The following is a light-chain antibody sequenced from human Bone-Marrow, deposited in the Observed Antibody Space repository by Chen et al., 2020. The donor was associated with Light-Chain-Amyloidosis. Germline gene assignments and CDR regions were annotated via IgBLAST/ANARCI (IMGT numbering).Light chain of an antibody. Sequence: DSGVAQAPLSLPLPPGVAASISCRSSQSPLHSNGYNYLDWYLQKPGQSPQLLIYLGSNRAFGVPDRFSGSGSGTDFTLKISRVEAEDVGVYYCMQALQTPLTFGGGTKVEIK. CDR3: MQALQTPLT. CDR2: LGS. CDR1: QSPLHSNGYNY. V-gene: IGKV2-28*01. J-gene: IGKJ4*01.